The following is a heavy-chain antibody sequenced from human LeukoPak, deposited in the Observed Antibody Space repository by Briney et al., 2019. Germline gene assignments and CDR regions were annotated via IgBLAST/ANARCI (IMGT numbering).Heavy chain of an antibody. CDR2: ISAYNGYT. V-gene: IGHV1-18*01. D-gene: IGHD4-23*01. CDR1: GYTFTSYD. Sequence: ASVKVSCKASGYTFTSYDINWVRQAPGQGLERMGWISAYNGYTDYAQKLQFRVTMTTDTSTSTAYMELRSLRSDDTVVYYCARDKAVTTEVTQHFQHWGQGTLVTVSS. CDR3: ARDKAVTTEVTQHFQH. J-gene: IGHJ1*01.